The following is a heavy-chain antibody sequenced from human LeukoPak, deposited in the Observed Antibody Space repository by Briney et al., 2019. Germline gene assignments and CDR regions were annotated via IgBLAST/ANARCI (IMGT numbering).Heavy chain of an antibody. Sequence: ASVKVSCKASGYTFTSYDINWVRQATGQGLEWMGWMNPNSGNTGYAQKFQGRVTMTRNTSISTAYMELSSLRSEDTAVYYCARAWGSYRQVLLTNWGQGTLVTVSS. CDR1: GYTFTSYD. J-gene: IGHJ4*02. V-gene: IGHV1-8*01. D-gene: IGHD1-26*01. CDR2: MNPNSGNT. CDR3: ARAWGSYRQVLLTN.